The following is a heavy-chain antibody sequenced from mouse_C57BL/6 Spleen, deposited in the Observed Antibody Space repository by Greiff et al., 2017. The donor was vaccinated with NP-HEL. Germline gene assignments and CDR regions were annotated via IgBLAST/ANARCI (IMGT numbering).Heavy chain of an antibody. CDR2: INPYNGGT. J-gene: IGHJ2*01. Sequence: EVQLQQSGPVLVKPGASVKMSCKASGYTFTDYYMNWVKQSHGKSLEWIGVINPYNGGTSYNQKFKGKATLTVDKSSSTAYMELNSLTSEDSAVYYCARPFITTDPYYFDYWGQGTTLTVSS. V-gene: IGHV1-19*01. CDR1: GYTFTDYY. CDR3: ARPFITTDPYYFDY. D-gene: IGHD1-1*01.